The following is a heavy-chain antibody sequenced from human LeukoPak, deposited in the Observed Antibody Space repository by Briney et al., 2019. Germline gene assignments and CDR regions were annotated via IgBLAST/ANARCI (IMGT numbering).Heavy chain of an antibody. CDR2: MNPNSGNT. J-gene: IGHJ4*02. D-gene: IGHD3-3*01. CDR3: AREPYYDGH. V-gene: IGHV1-8*03. Sequence: EASVTVSCTASGYTFTSYDINWVRQAPGQGVEWMGWMNPNSGNTDYAQTFQGRVTITRNTSISTAYMELSSLRSEDTAVYYCAREPYYDGHWGQGTLVTVSS. CDR1: GYTFTSYD.